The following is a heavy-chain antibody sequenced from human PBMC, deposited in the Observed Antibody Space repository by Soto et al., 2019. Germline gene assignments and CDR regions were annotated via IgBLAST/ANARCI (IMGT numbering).Heavy chain of an antibody. V-gene: IGHV3-53*01. J-gene: IGHJ4*02. CDR3: AKRPGGGGY. CDR2: IYSGGYT. Sequence: EVQLVESGGGLIQPGGSLRLSCAVSGFTVSNNYMSWVRQAPGKGLEGVSVIYSGGYTAYGDSVKGRFTISRDNSKNTLFLQRDTRGADGRGGFFCAKRPGGGGYWGQGTLVTVSS. D-gene: IGHD6-25*01. CDR1: GFTVSNNY.